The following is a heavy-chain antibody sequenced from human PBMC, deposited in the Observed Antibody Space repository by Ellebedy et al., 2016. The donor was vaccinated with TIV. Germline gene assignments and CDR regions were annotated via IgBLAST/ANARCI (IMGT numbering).Heavy chain of an antibody. J-gene: IGHJ5*02. CDR2: MNPNSGNT. D-gene: IGHD6-19*01. Sequence: ASVKVSXXASGYTFTSYDMIWVRQATGQGLEWMGWMNPNSGNTGYAQKFQGRVTMTRNTSMSTAYMELSSLRSEDTAVYYCARGRTAVAGTANWFDPWGQGTLVTVSS. V-gene: IGHV1-8*01. CDR1: GYTFTSYD. CDR3: ARGRTAVAGTANWFDP.